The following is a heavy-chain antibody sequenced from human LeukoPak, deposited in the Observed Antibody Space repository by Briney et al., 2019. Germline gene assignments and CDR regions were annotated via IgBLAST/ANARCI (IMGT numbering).Heavy chain of an antibody. CDR3: ARAHTPYSSGWYRY. Sequence: GGSLRLSCAASGFTFSSYWMSWVRRAPGKGLEWVANIKQDGSEKYYVDSVKGRFTISRDNAKNSLYLQMNSLRAEDTAVYYCARAHTPYSSGWYRYWGQGTLVTVSS. D-gene: IGHD6-19*01. CDR2: IKQDGSEK. CDR1: GFTFSSYW. V-gene: IGHV3-7*01. J-gene: IGHJ4*02.